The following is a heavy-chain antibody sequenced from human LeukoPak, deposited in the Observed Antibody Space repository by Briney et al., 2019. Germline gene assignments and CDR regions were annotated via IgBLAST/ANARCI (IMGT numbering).Heavy chain of an antibody. V-gene: IGHV3-7*01. D-gene: IGHD5-12*01. CDR1: GFTFSNSW. CDR3: ATDRGLY. Sequence: AGGSLRLSCAASGFTFSNSWMNWVRQAPGKGLEWVAQIKQHGSEIYYMDSVKGRFTISRDDATNSVYLHMNSLRAEDTAIYYCATDRGLYWGQGTLVTVS. J-gene: IGHJ4*02. CDR2: IKQHGSEI.